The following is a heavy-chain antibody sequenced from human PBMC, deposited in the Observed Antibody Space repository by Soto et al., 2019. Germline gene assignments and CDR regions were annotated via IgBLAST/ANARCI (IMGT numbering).Heavy chain of an antibody. V-gene: IGHV3-23*01. Sequence: GSLRLSCSASGFTFSSYAMSWVRQAPGKGLEWVSAISGSGGSTYYADSVKGRFTISRDNSKNTLYLQMNSLRAEDTAVYYCAKDQDIVVVPAAPPDYWGQGTLVTVSS. J-gene: IGHJ4*02. CDR1: GFTFSSYA. CDR3: AKDQDIVVVPAAPPDY. CDR2: ISGSGGST. D-gene: IGHD2-2*01.